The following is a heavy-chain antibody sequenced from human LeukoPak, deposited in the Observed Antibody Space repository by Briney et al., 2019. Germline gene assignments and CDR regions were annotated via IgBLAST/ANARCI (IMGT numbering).Heavy chain of an antibody. J-gene: IGHJ4*02. CDR1: GGSISSGSYY. CDR3: ARESPLGHYFDY. CDR2: IYTRGST. Sequence: SQTLSLTCTVSGGSISSGSYYWSWIRQPAGKGLEWIGRIYTRGSTNYNPSLKSRVTISVDTSKNQFSLKLSSVTAADTAVYYCARESPLGHYFDYWGQGTLVTVSS. V-gene: IGHV4-61*02. D-gene: IGHD3-16*01.